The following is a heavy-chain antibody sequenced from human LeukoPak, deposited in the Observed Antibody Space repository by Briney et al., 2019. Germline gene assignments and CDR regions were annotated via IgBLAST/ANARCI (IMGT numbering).Heavy chain of an antibody. D-gene: IGHD2-21*01. J-gene: IGHJ4*02. CDR2: TGFRSGT. CDR1: GFAFSNYA. CDR3: AREVRDGYFDY. V-gene: IGHV3-23*01. Sequence: GGSLRLSCAASGFAFSNYAMTWVRQAPGKGLEWVSATGFRSGTQYADSVKGRFTISRDDSKHTLYLQMNSLRAEDTAVYYCAREVRDGYFDYWGQGTLVTVSS.